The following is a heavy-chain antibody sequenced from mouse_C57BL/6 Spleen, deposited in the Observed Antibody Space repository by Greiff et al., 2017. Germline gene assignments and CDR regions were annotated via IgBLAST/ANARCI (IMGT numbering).Heavy chain of an antibody. CDR3: ARSGGLRPWFAY. CDR2: IHPNSGST. V-gene: IGHV1-64*01. CDR1: GYTFTSYW. J-gene: IGHJ3*01. D-gene: IGHD2-4*01. Sequence: QVQLQQPGAELVKPGASVKLSCKASGYTFTSYWMHWVKQRPGQGLEWIGMIHPNSGSTNYNEKFKSKATLTVDKSSSTAYMQRSSLTSEDSAVYYCARSGGLRPWFAYGGQGTLVTVSA.